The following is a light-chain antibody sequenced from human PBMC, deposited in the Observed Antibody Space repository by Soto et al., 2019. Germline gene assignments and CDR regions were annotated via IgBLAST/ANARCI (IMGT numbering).Light chain of an antibody. CDR1: QSVSSN. V-gene: IGKV3-15*01. J-gene: IGKJ2*01. CDR2: GAS. CDR3: HQYNKWPPYT. Sequence: EIVMTQSPANLSVSPGERATLSCRASQSVSSNLAWYQQKPGQGPRLLIYGASNRATSIPARFSGSGSGTEFTLTINSLQSEDFAVYYCHQYNKWPPYTFGQGTKLEIK.